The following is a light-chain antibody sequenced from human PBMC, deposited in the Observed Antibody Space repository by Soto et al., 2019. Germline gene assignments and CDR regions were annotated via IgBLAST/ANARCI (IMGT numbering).Light chain of an antibody. Sequence: DIQMTQSPSSLSASVGDRVTITCLASQSISSYLNWYQQKPGKAPKLLIYAASSLQSGVPSRFSGSGSGTDFTLTISSLQPEDFATYYCQRSYSTPITFGQGTRLEIK. CDR1: QSISSY. V-gene: IGKV1-39*01. J-gene: IGKJ5*01. CDR3: QRSYSTPIT. CDR2: AAS.